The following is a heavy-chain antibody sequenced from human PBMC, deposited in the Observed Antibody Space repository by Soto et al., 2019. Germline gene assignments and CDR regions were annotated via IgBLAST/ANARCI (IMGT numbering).Heavy chain of an antibody. CDR3: AMLGGWSGGSTGMDV. D-gene: IGHD6-19*01. CDR1: GLIFSDYH. Sequence: EVQLVESGGGLVQPGGSLRLSCAASGLIFSDYHMDWVRQAPGKGLEWVGRIRRKANSYTTEYAASVKGRFTISRDDSKNSLYLTMNGLKSEDTAVYYCAMLGGWSGGSTGMDVWGQGTTVTVSS. J-gene: IGHJ6*02. V-gene: IGHV3-72*01. CDR2: IRRKANSYTT.